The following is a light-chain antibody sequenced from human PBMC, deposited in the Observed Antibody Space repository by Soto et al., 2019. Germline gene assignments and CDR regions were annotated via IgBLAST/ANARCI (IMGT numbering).Light chain of an antibody. Sequence: DIQMTQSPSSLSASVGDRVTITCRASQGIRNDLDWYQQKPGKAPKRLIYSASSLQSGVPSRFSGSGSGTEFTLTISSLQPEDFATYYCLQHNSYPYAFGQGTKLEIK. CDR2: SAS. V-gene: IGKV1-17*01. J-gene: IGKJ2*01. CDR3: LQHNSYPYA. CDR1: QGIRND.